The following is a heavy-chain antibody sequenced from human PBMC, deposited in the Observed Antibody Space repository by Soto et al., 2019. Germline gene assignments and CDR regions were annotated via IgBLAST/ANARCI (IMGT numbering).Heavy chain of an antibody. CDR2: IYYSGST. CDR3: ARHFRLAVAPGWFDP. J-gene: IGHJ5*02. D-gene: IGHD6-19*01. Sequence: SETLSLTCTVSGGSIRGSSYYWGWIRQPPGKGLEWIGSIYYSGSTYYNPSLKSRVTISVDTSKNQFSLKLSSVTAADTAVYYCARHFRLAVAPGWFDPWGQGTLVTVSS. CDR1: GGSIRGSSYY. V-gene: IGHV4-39*01.